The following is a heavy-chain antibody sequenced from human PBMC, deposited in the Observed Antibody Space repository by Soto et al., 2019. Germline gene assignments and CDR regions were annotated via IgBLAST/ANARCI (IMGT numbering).Heavy chain of an antibody. V-gene: IGHV4-34*01. Sequence: SETLSLTCAVYGGSFSGYYWSWIRQPPGKGLEWIGEINHSGSTNYNPSLKSRVTISVDTSKNQFSLKLSSVTAADTAVYYCARGLYLYYYDSSGYCEFQHWGQGTLVTVSS. CDR1: GGSFSGYY. D-gene: IGHD3-22*01. J-gene: IGHJ1*01. CDR2: INHSGST. CDR3: ARGLYLYYYDSSGYCEFQH.